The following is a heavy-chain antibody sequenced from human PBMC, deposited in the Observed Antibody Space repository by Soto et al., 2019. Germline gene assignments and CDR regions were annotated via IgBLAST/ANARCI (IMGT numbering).Heavy chain of an antibody. D-gene: IGHD6-19*01. CDR3: ARVVSLSSGWYSY. Sequence: ASVKVSCKVSGFTLSDSSIHWVRQAPGQGLEWMGWISAYNGNTNYAQKLQGRVTMTTDTSTSTAYMELRSLRSDDTAVYYCARVVSLSSGWYSYWGQGTLVTVSS. V-gene: IGHV1-18*01. CDR2: ISAYNGNT. J-gene: IGHJ4*02. CDR1: GFTLSDSS.